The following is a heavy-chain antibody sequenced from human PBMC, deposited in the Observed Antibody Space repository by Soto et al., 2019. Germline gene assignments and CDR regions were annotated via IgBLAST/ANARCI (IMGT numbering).Heavy chain of an antibody. V-gene: IGHV4-34*01. J-gene: IGHJ4*02. Sequence: GYFGGYGCRRIRQPPGKGLEWIGEINHSGSTNYNPSLKSRVTISVDTSKNQFSLKLSSVTAADTAVYYCASRLIVATIYYFDYWGQGTLVTVSS. CDR1: GYFGGYG. CDR3: ASRLIVATIYYFDY. CDR2: INHSGST. D-gene: IGHD5-12*01.